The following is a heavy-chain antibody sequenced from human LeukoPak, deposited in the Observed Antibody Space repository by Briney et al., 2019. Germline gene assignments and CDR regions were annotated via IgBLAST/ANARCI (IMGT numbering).Heavy chain of an antibody. V-gene: IGHV1-24*01. Sequence: ASVKVSCKASGYTFTSYYMHWVRQAPGQGLEWMGGFDPEDGETIYAQKFQGRVTMTEDTSTDTAYMGLSSLRSEDTAVYYCATDPSGSSWRFDYWGQGTLVTVSS. J-gene: IGHJ4*02. D-gene: IGHD6-13*01. CDR3: ATDPSGSSWRFDY. CDR1: GYTFTSYY. CDR2: FDPEDGET.